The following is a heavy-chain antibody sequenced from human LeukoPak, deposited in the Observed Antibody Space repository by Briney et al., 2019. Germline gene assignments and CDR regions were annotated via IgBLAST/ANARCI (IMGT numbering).Heavy chain of an antibody. CDR2: ISSSSSYT. V-gene: IGHV3-11*03. D-gene: IGHD6-19*01. CDR1: GFTFINYA. Sequence: GGSLRLSCTASGFTFINYAMTWVRQAPGKGLEWVSYISSSSSYTNYADSVKGRFTISRDNAKNSLYLQMNSLRAEDTAVYYCARATGYSSAKAADYWGQGTLVTVSS. J-gene: IGHJ4*02. CDR3: ARATGYSSAKAADY.